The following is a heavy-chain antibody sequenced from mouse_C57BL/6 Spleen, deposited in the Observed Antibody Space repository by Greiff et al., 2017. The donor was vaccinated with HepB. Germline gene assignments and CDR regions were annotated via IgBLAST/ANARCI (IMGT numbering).Heavy chain of an antibody. CDR1: GFNIKDYY. CDR3: AMAYYSNGFAY. CDR2: IDPEDGEN. Sequence: VQLQQSGAELVKPGASVKLSCTASGFNIKDYYMHWVKQRTEQGLEWIGRIDPEDGENKYAPKFQGKANITADTSSNTAYLQLSSLTSEDTAVYYCAMAYYSNGFAYWGQGTLVTVSA. J-gene: IGHJ3*01. V-gene: IGHV14-2*01. D-gene: IGHD2-5*01.